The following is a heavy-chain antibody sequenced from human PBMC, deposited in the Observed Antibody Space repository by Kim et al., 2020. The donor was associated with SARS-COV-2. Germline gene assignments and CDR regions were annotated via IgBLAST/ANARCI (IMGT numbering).Heavy chain of an antibody. J-gene: IGHJ4*01. Sequence: GGSLRHSCAASGITFSGFAMNWVRQAPGKGLEWVSSISTTSNNIKYADSLKGRFTISRDNAKNSLYLQMNNLSVEDTAVYYCARGPNRNGGRDGYNFFDYWGRGTVVAVSA. CDR1: GITFSGFA. D-gene: IGHD6-25*01. CDR2: ISTTSNNI. V-gene: IGHV3-21*01. CDR3: ARGPNRNGGRDGYNFFDY.